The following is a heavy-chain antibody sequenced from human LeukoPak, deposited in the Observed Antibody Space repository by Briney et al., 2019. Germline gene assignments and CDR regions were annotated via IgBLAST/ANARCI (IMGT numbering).Heavy chain of an antibody. CDR3: ARVASNYYDSSGLRRFDAFDI. D-gene: IGHD3-22*01. Sequence: ASVTVSCKASGYTFTSYGISWVRQAPGQGLEWMGWINPNSGGTNYAQKFQGRVTMTRDTSISTAYMELSRLRSDDTAVYYCARVASNYYDSSGLRRFDAFDIWGQGTMVTVSS. CDR1: GYTFTSYG. J-gene: IGHJ3*02. V-gene: IGHV1-2*02. CDR2: INPNSGGT.